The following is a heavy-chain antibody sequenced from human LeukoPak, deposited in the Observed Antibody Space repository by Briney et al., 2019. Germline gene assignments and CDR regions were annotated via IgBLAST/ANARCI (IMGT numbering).Heavy chain of an antibody. V-gene: IGHV3-23*01. CDR2: ISGSGGST. D-gene: IGHD3-10*01. CDR3: ARVVTPLWGYEGAFDI. CDR1: GFTFSSYA. Sequence: GGSLRLSCAASGFTFSSYAMSWVRQAPGKGLEWVSAISGSGGSTYYADSVKGRFTISRDNSKNTLYLQMNSLRAEDTAVYYGARVVTPLWGYEGAFDIWGQGTMVTVSS. J-gene: IGHJ3*02.